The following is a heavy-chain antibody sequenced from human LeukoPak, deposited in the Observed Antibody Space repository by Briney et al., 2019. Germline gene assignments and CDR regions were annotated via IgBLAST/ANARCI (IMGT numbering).Heavy chain of an antibody. CDR3: ARDGTAAGLYFDL. J-gene: IGHJ4*01. D-gene: IGHD6-13*01. V-gene: IGHV3-7*01. CDR2: IKYEGGEK. CDR1: GCTFSSYW. Sequence: GGSLRLSCSVSGCTFSSYWMNWVRQAPGKGLEWGASIKYEGGEKSYVDSVRDRFTIYRDNTKNSLYLQMSSLRGEDTAVYYCARDGTAAGLYFDLWGQGTLVTVSS.